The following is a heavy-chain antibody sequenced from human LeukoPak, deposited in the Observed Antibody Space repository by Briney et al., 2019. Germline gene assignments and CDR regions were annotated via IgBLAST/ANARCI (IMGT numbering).Heavy chain of an antibody. J-gene: IGHJ3*02. V-gene: IGHV3-73*01. CDR3: MTAAADAFDI. CDR2: IRSKANSYAT. D-gene: IGHD6-13*01. CDR1: GFTFSGSA. Sequence: GGSLRLSCAASGFTFSGSAMHWVRQASGKGLEWVGRIRSKANSYATAYAASVKGGFTISRDDSKNTAYLQMNSLKTEDTAVCYCMTAAADAFDIWGQGTMVTVSS.